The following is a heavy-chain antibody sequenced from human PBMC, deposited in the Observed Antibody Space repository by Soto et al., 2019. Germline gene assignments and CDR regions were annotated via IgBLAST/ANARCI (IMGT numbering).Heavy chain of an antibody. Sequence: QLQLQESGSGLVKPSQTLSLTYAVSGGSISSGGYSWSWIRQPPGKGLEWIGYIYHSGSTYYNPSLKSRVTISVDRSKNQFSLKLSSVTAADTAVYYCARGGYDILTGYSDFDYWGQGTLVTVSS. D-gene: IGHD3-9*01. V-gene: IGHV4-30-2*01. CDR3: ARGGYDILTGYSDFDY. CDR1: GGSISSGGYS. CDR2: IYHSGST. J-gene: IGHJ4*02.